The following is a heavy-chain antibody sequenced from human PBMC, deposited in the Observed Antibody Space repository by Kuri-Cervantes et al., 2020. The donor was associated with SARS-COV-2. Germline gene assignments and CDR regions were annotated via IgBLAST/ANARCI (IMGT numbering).Heavy chain of an antibody. CDR3: ARGGYSYEY. J-gene: IGHJ4*02. CDR1: GGSISSYY. V-gene: IGHV4-59*01. D-gene: IGHD5-24*01. CDR2: IFYSGGS. Sequence: GSLRLSCTVSGGSISSYYWSWIRQPPGKGLEWIANIFYSGGSSYNPSLKSRVTISADTSKNEFSLNLKSVTAADTAVYYCARGGYSYEYWGQGTRVTVSS.